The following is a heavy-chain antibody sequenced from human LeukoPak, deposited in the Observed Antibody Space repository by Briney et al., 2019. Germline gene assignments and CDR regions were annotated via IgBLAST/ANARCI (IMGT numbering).Heavy chain of an antibody. CDR3: ARDYRRYGDLGGEDWFDP. D-gene: IGHD4-17*01. CDR2: ISGSGGNT. J-gene: IGHJ5*02. CDR1: GFTFSSYA. Sequence: GGSLRLSCAASGFTFSSYAMSWVRQPPGKGLNWVSSISGSGGNTFYADSVKGRFTISRDNSKNTLYLQMNSLRAEDTAVYYWARDYRRYGDLGGEDWFDPWGQGTLVTVSS. V-gene: IGHV3-23*01.